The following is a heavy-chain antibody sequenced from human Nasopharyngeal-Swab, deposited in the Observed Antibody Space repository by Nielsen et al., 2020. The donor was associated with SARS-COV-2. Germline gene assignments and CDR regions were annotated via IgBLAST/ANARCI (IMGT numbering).Heavy chain of an antibody. CDR2: INPSGGST. V-gene: IGHV1-46*01. CDR3: ARDEGWIVVVTAILDY. Sequence: ASVKVSCKASGYTFTSYYMHWVRQAPGQGLEWMGIINPSGGSTSYAQKFQGRVTTTRDTSTSTVYMELSSLRSEDTAVYYCARDEGWIVVVTAILDYWGQGTLVTVSS. D-gene: IGHD2-21*02. J-gene: IGHJ4*02. CDR1: GYTFTSYY.